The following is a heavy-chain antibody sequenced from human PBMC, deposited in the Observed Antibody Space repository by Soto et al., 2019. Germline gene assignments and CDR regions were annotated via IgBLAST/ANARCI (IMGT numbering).Heavy chain of an antibody. V-gene: IGHV1-69*13. J-gene: IGHJ6*02. Sequence: GASVKVSCKASGGTFSSYAISWVRQAPGQGPEWMGGIIPIFGTANYAQKFQGRVTITADESTSTAYMELSSLRSEDTAVYYCARVVGMATISYYYGMDVWGQGTTVTVSS. CDR1: GGTFSSYA. CDR3: ARVVGMATISYYYGMDV. CDR2: IIPIFGTA. D-gene: IGHD1-26*01.